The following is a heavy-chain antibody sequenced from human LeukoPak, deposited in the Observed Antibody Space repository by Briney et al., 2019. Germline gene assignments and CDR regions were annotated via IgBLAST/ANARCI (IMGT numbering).Heavy chain of an antibody. CDR3: AREFPPHCSSTSCYPDH. D-gene: IGHD2-2*01. CDR1: GGSVSYYY. J-gene: IGHJ5*02. Sequence: PSETLSLTCTVSGGSVSYYYWNWIRQPPGKGLEWIGYIFHSGSTNYNPSLKSRVTISVDTSKNQFSLKLTSVTAADTAMYYCAREFPPHCSSTSCYPDHWGQGTLVTVAS. CDR2: IFHSGST. V-gene: IGHV4-59*02.